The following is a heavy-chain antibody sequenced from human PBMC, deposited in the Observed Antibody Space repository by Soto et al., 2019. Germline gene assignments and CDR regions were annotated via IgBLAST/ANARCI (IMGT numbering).Heavy chain of an antibody. Sequence: QVQLVQSGAEVKKPGASVKVSCKASGYTFTSHNINWVRQATGQGLEWMAWMNPNSGNTGFAQKFQGRITVTRDTSISTAYMELSSLTSEDTAVYYCATWGTEDNLVPATMKYWGQGTLLTVSS. D-gene: IGHD2-2*01. V-gene: IGHV1-8*01. J-gene: IGHJ4*02. CDR2: MNPNSGNT. CDR3: ATWGTEDNLVPATMKY. CDR1: GYTFTSHN.